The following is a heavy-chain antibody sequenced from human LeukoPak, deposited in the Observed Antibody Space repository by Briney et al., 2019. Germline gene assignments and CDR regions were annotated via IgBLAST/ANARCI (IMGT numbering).Heavy chain of an antibody. J-gene: IGHJ4*02. CDR2: ISGSGGST. CDR1: GFTFSSYA. V-gene: IGHV3-23*01. D-gene: IGHD3-16*01. CDR3: AKDSQYYDYVWGSLN. Sequence: GGSLRLSCAASGFTFSSYAMSWVRQAPGKGLEWVSAISGSGGSTYYADSVKGRFTISRDNSKNTLYLQMNSLRAEDTAVYYCAKDSQYYDYVWGSLNWGQGTLVTVSS.